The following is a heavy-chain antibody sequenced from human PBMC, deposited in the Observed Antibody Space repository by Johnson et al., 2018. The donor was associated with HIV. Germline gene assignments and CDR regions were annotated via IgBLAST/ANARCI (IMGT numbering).Heavy chain of an antibody. Sequence: QVQLVESGGGLVKPGGSLRLSCAASGFTFSSYPMHWVRQAPGKGLELVAVISSDGSNNYYADSVKGRFTISRDNSKNTLYLQMNSLRAEDTALYYCARDSTPWGGDYVAYAFDIWGRGTMVTVSS. J-gene: IGHJ3*02. D-gene: IGHD4-17*01. CDR1: GFTFSSYP. CDR3: ARDSTPWGGDYVAYAFDI. V-gene: IGHV3-30*04. CDR2: ISSDGSNN.